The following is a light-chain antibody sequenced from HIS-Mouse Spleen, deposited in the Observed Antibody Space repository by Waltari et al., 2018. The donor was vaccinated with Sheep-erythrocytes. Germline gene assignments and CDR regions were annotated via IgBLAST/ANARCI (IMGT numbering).Light chain of an antibody. J-gene: IGLJ1*01. Sequence: QSALTQPRSVSGSPGQSVTISCTGTSSDSGGFIYFSWYQQHPGKAPKLMIYDVSKRPSGVPDRFSGSKSGNTASLTISGLQAEDEADYYCCSYAGSYNHVFATGTKVTVL. CDR2: DVS. V-gene: IGLV2-11*01. CDR1: SSDSGGFIY. CDR3: CSYAGSYNHV.